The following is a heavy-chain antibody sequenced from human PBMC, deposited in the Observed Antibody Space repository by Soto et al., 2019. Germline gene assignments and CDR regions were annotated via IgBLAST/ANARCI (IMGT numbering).Heavy chain of an antibody. CDR2: ITATGT. J-gene: IGHJ4*02. CDR3: AKGMVPDQ. D-gene: IGHD6-13*01. Sequence: EVQLLESGGGFVQPGGSLRLSCTASGFSFRQYAMVWVRQAPGKGLEWVSAITATGTHYADSGQGRFTISRDSSKSTLYLDINNLRVEDTAVYYCAKGMVPDQGGQGTLITVSS. CDR1: GFSFRQYA. V-gene: IGHV3-23*01.